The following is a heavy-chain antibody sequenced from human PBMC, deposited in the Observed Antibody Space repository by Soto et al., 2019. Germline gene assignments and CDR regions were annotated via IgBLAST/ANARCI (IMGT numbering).Heavy chain of an antibody. Sequence: PGGSLRLSCTASGFTFGDYAMSWFRQAPGKGLEWVGFIRSKAYGGTTEYAASVKGRFTISRDDSKSIAYLQMNSLKTEDTAVYYCAKAMSSGWYPFDYWGQGTLVTVSS. D-gene: IGHD6-19*01. CDR1: GFTFGDYA. V-gene: IGHV3-49*03. J-gene: IGHJ4*02. CDR2: IRSKAYGGTT. CDR3: AKAMSSGWYPFDY.